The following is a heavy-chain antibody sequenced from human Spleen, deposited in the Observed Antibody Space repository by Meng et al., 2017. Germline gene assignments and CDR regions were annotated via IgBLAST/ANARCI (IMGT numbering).Heavy chain of an antibody. V-gene: IGHV3-7*01. CDR2: IKQDGNEK. J-gene: IGHJ6*02. CDR3: ARDLFRSSASYAVYYYYGMDV. CDR1: GFTLVTFW. Sequence: GGSLDPSFAAFGFTLVTFWMSWVRQAPGKGLEWVANIKQDGNEKYYVDSVKGRFAISRDDAKNSLFLQMNSLRAEDTAVYFCARDLFRSSASYAVYYYYGMDVWGQGTAVTVSS. D-gene: IGHD6-19*01.